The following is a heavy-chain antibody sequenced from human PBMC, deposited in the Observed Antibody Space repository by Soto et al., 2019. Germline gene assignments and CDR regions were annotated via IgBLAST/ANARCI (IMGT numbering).Heavy chain of an antibody. Sequence: SVKVSCKASGGTFSSYAISWVRQAPGQGLEWMGGIIPIFGTANYAQKFQGRVTITADESTSTAYMERSSLRSEDTAVYCCACSSSSGVWFDPWGQGTLVTGSP. CDR1: GGTFSSYA. J-gene: IGHJ5*02. CDR3: ACSSSSGVWFDP. CDR2: IIPIFGTA. V-gene: IGHV1-69*13. D-gene: IGHD6-6*01.